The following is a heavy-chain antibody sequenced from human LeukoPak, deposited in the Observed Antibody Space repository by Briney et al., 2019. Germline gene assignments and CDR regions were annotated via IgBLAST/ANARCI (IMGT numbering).Heavy chain of an antibody. CDR2: ISSSGSTI. V-gene: IGHV3-48*02. D-gene: IGHD3-22*01. Sequence: QTGGSLRLSCAASGFTFSSYSMNWVRQAPGKGLEWVSFISSSGSTIYYADSVKGRFTISRDNAKNSLYLQMNSLRDEDTAVYYCARAGYRRRITMIVRTDWFGPWGQGTLVTVSS. J-gene: IGHJ5*02. CDR3: ARAGYRRRITMIVRTDWFGP. CDR1: GFTFSSYS.